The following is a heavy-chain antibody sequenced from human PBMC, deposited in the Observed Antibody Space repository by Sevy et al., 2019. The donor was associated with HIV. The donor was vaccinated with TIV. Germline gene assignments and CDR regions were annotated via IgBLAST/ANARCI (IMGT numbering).Heavy chain of an antibody. D-gene: IGHD2-2*01. CDR2: ISSSSSYT. CDR3: ARGPPEGVVVPAADYYYYYGMDV. CDR1: GFTFSDYY. Sequence: GGSLRLSCAASGFTFSDYYMSWIRQAPGKGLEWVSYISSSSSYTNYADSVKGRFTISRDNAKNSLYLQMNSLRAEDTAVYYCARGPPEGVVVPAADYYYYYGMDVWGQGTTVTVSS. J-gene: IGHJ6*02. V-gene: IGHV3-11*06.